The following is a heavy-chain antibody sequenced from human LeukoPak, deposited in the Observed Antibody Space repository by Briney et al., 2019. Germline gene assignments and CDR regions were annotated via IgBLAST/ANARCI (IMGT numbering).Heavy chain of an antibody. CDR1: GGTFTSYT. D-gene: IGHD3-3*01. J-gene: IGHJ5*02. CDR2: FIPIFGTA. CDR3: ARGGITIFGVVITSSNWFDP. Sequence: GASVKVSCKASGGTFTSYTISWVRQAPGQGLEWMGGFIPIFGTANYAQKFQVRVTITADADTTTGSMELSSLRAGDTAVYYCARGGITIFGVVITSSNWFDPWGQGTLVTVSS. V-gene: IGHV1-69*01.